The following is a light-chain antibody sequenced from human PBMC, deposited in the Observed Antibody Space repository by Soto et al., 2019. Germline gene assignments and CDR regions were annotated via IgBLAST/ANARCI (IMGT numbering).Light chain of an antibody. CDR1: SSDVGRYNL. Sequence: QSALTQPASVSGSPGQPITISCTGTSSDVGRYNLVSWYQQHPGKAPKLMIYEGSKRPSGVSNRFSGSKSGNTASLTISGLQAEDEADYYWCLYAGSSTYVFGTGPQINVL. CDR2: EGS. CDR3: CLYAGSSTYV. J-gene: IGLJ1*01. V-gene: IGLV2-23*01.